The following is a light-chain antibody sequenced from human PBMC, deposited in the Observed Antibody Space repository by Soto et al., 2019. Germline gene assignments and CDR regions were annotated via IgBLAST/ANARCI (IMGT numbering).Light chain of an antibody. Sequence: QSALTQPASVSGSPGQSITISCTGTSGDVGSYSAVSWYQQLPGKAPKLIIYEVTKRPSGVPNRFSGSKSGTTASLTISGLQAEDEAEYFCCSYAGGESFFVFGTGTKVTVL. CDR3: CSYAGGESFFV. J-gene: IGLJ1*01. V-gene: IGLV2-23*02. CDR2: EVT. CDR1: SGDVGSYSA.